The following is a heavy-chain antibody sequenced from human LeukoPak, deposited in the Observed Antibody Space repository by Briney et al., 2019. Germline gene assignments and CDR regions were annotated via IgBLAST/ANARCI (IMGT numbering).Heavy chain of an antibody. CDR1: GFTFSTYG. J-gene: IGHJ4*02. Sequence: GGSLRLSCAASGFTFSTYGMHWVRQAPGKGLEWVAFIRYDGSNKYYADSVKGRFTISRDNSKNTLYLQMNYVRAEDTAVYYCARDMAYHDMLTGYEVSRFFDYWGQGTLVTVSS. CDR2: IRYDGSNK. D-gene: IGHD3-9*01. V-gene: IGHV3-30*02. CDR3: ARDMAYHDMLTGYEVSRFFDY.